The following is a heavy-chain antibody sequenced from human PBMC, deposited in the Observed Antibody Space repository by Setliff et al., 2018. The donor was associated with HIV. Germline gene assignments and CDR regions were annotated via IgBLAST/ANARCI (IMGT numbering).Heavy chain of an antibody. D-gene: IGHD2-8*01. CDR2: ISGSGGST. J-gene: IGHJ4*02. CDR1: GFIFSSYA. Sequence: GGSLRLSCAASGFIFSSYAMNWVRQAPGKGLEWVSAISGSGGSTYYADSVKGRFTISRDNSKNTLYLQMNSLRAEDTAVYYCAKAPSMQYYFDYWGQGTLVTVS. V-gene: IGHV3-23*01. CDR3: AKAPSMQYYFDY.